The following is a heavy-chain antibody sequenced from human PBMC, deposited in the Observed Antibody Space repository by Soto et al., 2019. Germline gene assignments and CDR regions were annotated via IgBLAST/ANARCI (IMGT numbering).Heavy chain of an antibody. Sequence: SETLSLTCSVSGAIVTSGENYWSWVIQPPGKGLEWLGYISDSGVTSYTPALKSRVTLSLDRPNNQVSLKLRSVTAADTAVYVCVRDLAHGYTGNVSGHGPLVTVSS. D-gene: IGHD5-18*01. CDR2: ISDSGVT. CDR3: VRDLAHGYTGNV. J-gene: IGHJ3*01. CDR1: GAIVTSGENY. V-gene: IGHV4-30-4*08.